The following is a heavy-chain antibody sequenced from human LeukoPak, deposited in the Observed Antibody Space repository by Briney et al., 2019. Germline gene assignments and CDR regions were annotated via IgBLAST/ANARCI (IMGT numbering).Heavy chain of an antibody. CDR2: ISSDGSDN. CDR1: GFTFSTYA. Sequence: GGSLRLSCAASGFTFSTYAMHWVRQAPGKGLEWVAVISSDGSDNYYADSVKGRFTISRDNSKNTLYLQVNSLRAEDTAVYYCARASYSSGWYGTPNFDYWGQGTLVTVSS. D-gene: IGHD6-19*01. V-gene: IGHV3-30*04. CDR3: ARASYSSGWYGTPNFDY. J-gene: IGHJ4*02.